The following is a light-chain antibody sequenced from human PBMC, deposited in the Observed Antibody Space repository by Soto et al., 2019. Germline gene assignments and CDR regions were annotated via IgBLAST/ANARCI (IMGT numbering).Light chain of an antibody. CDR3: CSYAGSSTLYV. CDR2: EVS. Sequence: QSVLTQPASVSGSPGQSITISCTGTSSDDGSYNLVSWYQQHPGKAPKLMIYEVSKRPSGVSNRFSGSKSGNTASLTISGLQAEDEADYYCCSYAGSSTLYVFGTGTKVTVL. CDR1: SSDDGSYNL. J-gene: IGLJ1*01. V-gene: IGLV2-23*02.